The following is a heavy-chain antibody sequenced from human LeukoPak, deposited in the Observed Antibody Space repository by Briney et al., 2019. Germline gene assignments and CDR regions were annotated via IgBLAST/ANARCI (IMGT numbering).Heavy chain of an antibody. D-gene: IGHD6-13*01. CDR1: GGSISSYY. CDR3: ARSIAAAAPDY. CDR2: IHTSGST. Sequence: SETLSLTCTVSGGSISSYYWTWIRQPAGKGLEWIGRIHTSGSTNHNPSLKSRVTMSVDTSNNQFSLKLSSVTAADTAVYYCARSIAAAAPDYWGQGTLVTVSS. J-gene: IGHJ4*02. V-gene: IGHV4-4*07.